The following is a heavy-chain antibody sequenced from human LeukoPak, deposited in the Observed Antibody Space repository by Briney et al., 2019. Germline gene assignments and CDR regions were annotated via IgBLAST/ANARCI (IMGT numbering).Heavy chain of an antibody. D-gene: IGHD2/OR15-2a*01. CDR2: IWYDGSNK. V-gene: IGHV3-33*01. CDR1: GFTFSSYG. J-gene: IGHJ4*02. Sequence: PGRSLRLSCAASGFTFSSYGRHWVRQAPGKGLEWVAVIWYDGSNKYYADSVKGRFTISRDNSKNTVYLQMNSLRAEDTAVYYCARELPPVGKYYFDSWGQGTQVTVSS. CDR3: ARELPPVGKYYFDS.